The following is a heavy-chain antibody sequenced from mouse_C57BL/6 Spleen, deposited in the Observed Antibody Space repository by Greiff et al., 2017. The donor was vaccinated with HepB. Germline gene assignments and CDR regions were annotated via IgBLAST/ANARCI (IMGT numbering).Heavy chain of an antibody. Sequence: QVQLKQPGAELVKPGASVKLSCKASGYTFTSYWMHWVKQRPGQGLEWIGMIHPNSGSTNYNEKFKSKATLTVDKSSSTAYMQLSSLTSEDSAVYYCAREDYYYGSSYGRGAMDYWGQGTSVTVSS. J-gene: IGHJ4*01. CDR1: GYTFTSYW. V-gene: IGHV1-64*01. CDR3: AREDYYYGSSYGRGAMDY. D-gene: IGHD1-1*01. CDR2: IHPNSGST.